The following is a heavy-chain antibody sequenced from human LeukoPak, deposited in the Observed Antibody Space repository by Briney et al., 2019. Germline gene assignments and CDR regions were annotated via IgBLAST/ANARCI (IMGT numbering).Heavy chain of an antibody. CDR2: IYYSGST. D-gene: IGHD3-10*01. CDR3: ARDLPRGSNAFDI. J-gene: IGHJ3*02. CDR1: GGSISSSSYY. Sequence: SETLSLTCTVSGGSISSSSYYWGWIRQPPGKGLEWIGSIYYSGSTYYNPSLKSRVTISVDTSKNQFFLKLSSVTAADTAVYYCARDLPRGSNAFDIWGQGTMVTVSS. V-gene: IGHV4-39*07.